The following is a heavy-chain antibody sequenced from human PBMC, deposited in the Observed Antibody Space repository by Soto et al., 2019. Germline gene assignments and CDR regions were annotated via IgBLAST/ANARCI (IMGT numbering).Heavy chain of an antibody. V-gene: IGHV3-23*01. J-gene: IGHJ6*02. CDR2: ISGSGGST. CDR3: AKDGGYSYGYSPRYYYGMDV. D-gene: IGHD5-18*01. Sequence: EVQLLESGGGLVQPGGSLRLSCAASGFTFSSYAMSWVRQAPGKGLEWVSAISGSGGSTYYADSVKGRFTISRDNSKNTLYXXMNSLRAEDTAVYYCAKDGGYSYGYSPRYYYGMDVWGQGTTVTVSS. CDR1: GFTFSSYA.